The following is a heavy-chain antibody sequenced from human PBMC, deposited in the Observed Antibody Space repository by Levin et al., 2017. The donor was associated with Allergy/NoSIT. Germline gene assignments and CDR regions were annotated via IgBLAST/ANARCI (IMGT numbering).Heavy chain of an antibody. CDR3: ARGSGETRPYYVDC. D-gene: IGHD3-3*01. J-gene: IGHJ4*02. CDR1: GFTFSSFV. Sequence: PGGSLRLPCAASGFTFSSFVMSWVRQAPGKGLEWVSAITAGSADRYYSDSVKGRFTISRDNSKNTLNLHMNSLSAEDTAMYYGARGSGETRPYYVDCWGQGTLVTVSS. CDR2: ITAGSADR. V-gene: IGHV3-23*01.